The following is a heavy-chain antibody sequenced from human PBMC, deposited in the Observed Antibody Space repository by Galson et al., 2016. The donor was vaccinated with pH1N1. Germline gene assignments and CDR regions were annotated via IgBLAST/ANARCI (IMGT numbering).Heavy chain of an antibody. D-gene: IGHD4-17*01. CDR2: ISWNSGSI. Sequence: SLRLSCAASGFTFDDYAMHWVRQAPGKGLEWVSGISWNSGSIGYADSVKGRFTISRDNVKNSLYLQMNSLRAEDTALYYCAKDIRAADYGDYEAFDIWGQRTMVTVSS. CDR3: AKDIRAADYGDYEAFDI. V-gene: IGHV3-9*01. CDR1: GFTFDDYA. J-gene: IGHJ3*02.